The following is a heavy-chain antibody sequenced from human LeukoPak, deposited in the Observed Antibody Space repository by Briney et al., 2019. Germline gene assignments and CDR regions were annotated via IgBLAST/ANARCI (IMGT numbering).Heavy chain of an antibody. CDR3: ARDGDPYYDILTGYSEKYYFDY. CDR2: ISSSSSYT. Sequence: GGSLRLSCAASGFTFSDYYMGWIRQAPGKGLEWVSYISSSSSYTNYADSVKGRFTISRDNAKNSLYLQMNSLRAEDTAVYCCARDGDPYYDILTGYSEKYYFDYWGQGTLVTVSS. J-gene: IGHJ4*02. CDR1: GFTFSDYY. V-gene: IGHV3-11*06. D-gene: IGHD3-9*01.